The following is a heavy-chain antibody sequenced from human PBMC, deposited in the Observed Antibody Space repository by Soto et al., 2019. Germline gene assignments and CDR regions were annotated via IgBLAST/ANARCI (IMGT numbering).Heavy chain of an antibody. CDR1: GGSFSGYY. D-gene: IGHD2-2*01. Sequence: SETLSLTCAVYGGSFSGYYWSWIRQHPGKGLEWIGYIFYSGSTYYNPSLKSRVTISVDTSKNQFSLKLSSVTAADTAVYYCARENYCSSTSCSDWFDPWGQGTLVTVSS. V-gene: IGHV4-31*11. CDR3: ARENYCSSTSCSDWFDP. J-gene: IGHJ5*02. CDR2: IFYSGST.